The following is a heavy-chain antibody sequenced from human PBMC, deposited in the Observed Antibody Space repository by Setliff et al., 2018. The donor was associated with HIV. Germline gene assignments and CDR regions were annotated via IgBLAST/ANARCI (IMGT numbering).Heavy chain of an antibody. CDR1: GFTFSSYG. CDR3: ARDGENSIVATLRGTDYYYYAMDV. CDR2: IWYDGSNK. J-gene: IGHJ6*02. D-gene: IGHD5-12*01. V-gene: IGHV3-33*08. Sequence: GGSLRLSCAASGFTFSSYGMHWVRQAPGKGLEWVAVIWYDGSNKYYADSVKGRFTISRDNSKNTAFLQMNSLSAEDTGVYYCARDGENSIVATLRGTDYYYYAMDVWGQGTTVTVSS.